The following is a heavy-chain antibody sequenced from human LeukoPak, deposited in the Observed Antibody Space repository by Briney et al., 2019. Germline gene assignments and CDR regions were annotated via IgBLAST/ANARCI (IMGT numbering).Heavy chain of an antibody. Sequence: GASLRLSCAASGFTFSSYAMSWVRQAPGKGLEWVSSISISGDRIFYVDSVKGRFTISRDNFKNTLFLQMSSLRAEDTAVYYWAKARCVDNISDGFDTCGEGTMGTVSS. D-gene: IGHD1-1*01. V-gene: IGHV3-23*01. J-gene: IGHJ3*02. CDR2: ISISGDRI. CDR3: AKARCVDNISDGFDT. CDR1: GFTFSSYA.